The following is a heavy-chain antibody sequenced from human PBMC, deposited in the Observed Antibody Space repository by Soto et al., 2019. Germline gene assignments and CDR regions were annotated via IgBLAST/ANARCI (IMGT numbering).Heavy chain of an antibody. CDR1: GFTFSNYI. D-gene: IGHD3-22*01. Sequence: SLRLSCAASGFTFSNYILHWVRQAPGKGLEWVAFISYDGTNKYYADSVKGRFTISRDNSKNTLYLQMNSLRGVDAAAYYCARGRDYYDSSGPNYYGMDVWGQGTTVTVSS. J-gene: IGHJ6*02. CDR3: ARGRDYYDSSGPNYYGMDV. V-gene: IGHV3-30-3*01. CDR2: ISYDGTNK.